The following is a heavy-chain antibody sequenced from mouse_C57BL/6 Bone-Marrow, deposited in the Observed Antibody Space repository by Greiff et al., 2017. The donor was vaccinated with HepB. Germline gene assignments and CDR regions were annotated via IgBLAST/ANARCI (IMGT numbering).Heavy chain of an antibody. CDR1: GYTFTEYT. D-gene: IGHD2-5*01. CDR3: ARHGGYYSNYLAWFAY. Sequence: VQLQQSGAELVKPGASVKLSCKASGYTFTEYTIHWVKQRSGQGLEWIGWFYPGSGSIKYNEKFKDKVTLTADKSSSTVYIELSRWTFVDSAVYFCARHGGYYSNYLAWFAYWGQGTLVTVSA. V-gene: IGHV1-62-2*01. CDR2: FYPGSGSI. J-gene: IGHJ3*01.